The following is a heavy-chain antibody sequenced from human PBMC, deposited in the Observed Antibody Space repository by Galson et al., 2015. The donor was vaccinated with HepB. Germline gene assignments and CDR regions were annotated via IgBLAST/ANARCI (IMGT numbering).Heavy chain of an antibody. CDR3: ARDRRALVYYYYGMDV. CDR1: GFTFSSYG. J-gene: IGHJ6*02. Sequence: SLRLSCAASGFTFSSYGMHWVRQAPGKGLEWVAVIWYDGSNKYYADSVKGRFTISRDNSKNTLYLQMNSLRAEDTAVYYCARDRRALVYYYYGMDVWGQGTTVTVSS. V-gene: IGHV3-33*01. CDR2: IWYDGSNK.